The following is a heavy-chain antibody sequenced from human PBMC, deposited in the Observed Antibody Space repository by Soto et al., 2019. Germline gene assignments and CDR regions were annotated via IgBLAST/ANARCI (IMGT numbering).Heavy chain of an antibody. CDR1: GGSISSSNW. Sequence: SETLSLTCAVSGGSISSSNWWSWVRQPPGKGLEWIGEIYHSGSTNYNPSLKSRVTISVDKSKNQFSLKLSSVTAADTAVYYCARLAQDSEQWLVSGWFDPWGQGTLVTVSS. V-gene: IGHV4-4*02. CDR3: ARLAQDSEQWLVSGWFDP. CDR2: IYHSGST. D-gene: IGHD6-19*01. J-gene: IGHJ5*02.